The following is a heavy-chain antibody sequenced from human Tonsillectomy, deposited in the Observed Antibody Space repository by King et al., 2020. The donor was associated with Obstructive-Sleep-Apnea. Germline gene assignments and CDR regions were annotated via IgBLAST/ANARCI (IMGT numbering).Heavy chain of an antibody. CDR3: ARENGGGFFDY. CDR2: NHYTGST. J-gene: IGHJ4*02. D-gene: IGHD2-8*01. Sequence: LQLQESGPGLVKPSETLSLTCTLSGGSISSYYWSWIRQTPGKEMEGIVYNHYTGSTSYNPSLKSRVTISLDTSKDEFSLKLTSVTAADTAVYYCARENGGGFFDYWGQGTLVTVSS. V-gene: IGHV4-59*01. CDR1: GGSISSYY.